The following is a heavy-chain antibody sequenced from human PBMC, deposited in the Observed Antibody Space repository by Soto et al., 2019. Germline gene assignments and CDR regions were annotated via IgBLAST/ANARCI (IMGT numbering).Heavy chain of an antibody. CDR1: GYTFSTYA. CDR2: VNGGTGQT. D-gene: IGHD1-1*01. J-gene: IGHJ6*02. V-gene: IGHV1-3*01. CDR3: ARGKGMEENYYYYGLDI. Sequence: ASVKVSCKASGYTFSTYAMHWVRQAPGQSLEWMGWVNGGTGQTKYSQRFQDRVTIARDASASTAYMELSSLRSEDTAVYYCARGKGMEENYYYYGLDIWGQVTMVTVYS.